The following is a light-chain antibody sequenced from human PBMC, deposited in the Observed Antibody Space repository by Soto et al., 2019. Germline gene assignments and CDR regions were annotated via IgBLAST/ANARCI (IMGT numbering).Light chain of an antibody. CDR2: EAS. J-gene: IGKJ5*01. CDR1: QNIRKY. CDR3: QRYDNV. Sequence: DIQMTQSPSSLSASVGDRVTITCQASQNIRKYLNWYQQKPGKAPKLLIYEASNLQTGVPSRFSGSGAGTDFTFTISSLQPEDIATYYCQRYDNVFGQGTRLEIK. V-gene: IGKV1-33*01.